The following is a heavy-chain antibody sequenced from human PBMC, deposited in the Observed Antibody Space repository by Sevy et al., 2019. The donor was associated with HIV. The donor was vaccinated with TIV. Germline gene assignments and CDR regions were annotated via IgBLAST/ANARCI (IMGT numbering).Heavy chain of an antibody. V-gene: IGHV5-51*01. J-gene: IGHJ4*02. CDR1: GYSFTSYW. CDR3: ARRSGSYFDF. D-gene: IGHD1-26*01. CDR2: IYPGDSGS. Sequence: GESLKISCKGSGYSFTSYWIGWVRQMPGKGLEWMGVIYPGDSGSRYSPSFQGQVTISADKSINTAYLQWSGLKASDTAMYYCARRSGSYFDFWGQGTLVTVSS.